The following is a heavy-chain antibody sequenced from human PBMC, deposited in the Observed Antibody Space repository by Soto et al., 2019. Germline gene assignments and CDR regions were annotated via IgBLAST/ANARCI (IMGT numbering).Heavy chain of an antibody. V-gene: IGHV1-69*13. J-gene: IGHJ4*02. Sequence: GASVKVSCKAPGGTFSSYSINWVRQAPGQGLEWMGEIIPIFGTANYAQKFQGRVTITADESTSTAYMELSSLRSEDTAVYYCARDGGRHSGGIDYWGQGTLVTAPQ. CDR2: IIPIFGTA. CDR1: GGTFSSYS. D-gene: IGHD1-26*01. CDR3: ARDGGRHSGGIDY.